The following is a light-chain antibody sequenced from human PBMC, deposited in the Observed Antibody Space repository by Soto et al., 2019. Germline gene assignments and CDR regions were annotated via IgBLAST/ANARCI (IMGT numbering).Light chain of an antibody. CDR2: GNT. J-gene: IGLJ1*01. V-gene: IGLV2-14*02. CDR1: TSDDWSYNL. Sequence: QTALTQPVSVSRSPRHSIPISCTVTTSDDWSYNLVSWYQQHPGKAPKLLIHGNTDRPSGVPDRFSGSKSGTSASLAITGLQADDEADYYCQSYDDSLSVHYVFGTGTKVTVL. CDR3: QSYDDSLSVHYV.